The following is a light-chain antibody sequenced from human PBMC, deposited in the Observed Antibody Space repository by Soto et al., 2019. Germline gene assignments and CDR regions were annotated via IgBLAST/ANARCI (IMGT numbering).Light chain of an antibody. V-gene: IGKV3-15*01. CDR3: QQYHDWPPWT. CDR2: GAS. Sequence: EIVMTQSPATLSVSPGEGATLSCMASQSVNTNVAWYQQKPGQAPRLVIYGASTLATGIPARFRGSGSGTEFTLTISRLQSEDFAVYYCQQYHDWPPWTFGQGTKVDI. CDR1: QSVNTN. J-gene: IGKJ1*01.